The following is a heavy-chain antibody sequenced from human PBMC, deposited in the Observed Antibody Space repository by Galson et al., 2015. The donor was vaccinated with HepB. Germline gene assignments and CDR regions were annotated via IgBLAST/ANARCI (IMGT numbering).Heavy chain of an antibody. CDR3: ARDHSSSFTPEYYYYYYMDV. CDR1: GFTFSRYS. J-gene: IGHJ6*03. Sequence: SLRLSCAASGFTFSRYSMNWVRQAPGKGLEWVSYISSSSSTIYYADSVKGRFTISRDNAKNSLYLQMNSLRAEDTAVYYCARDHSSSFTPEYYYYYYMDVWGKGTTVTVSS. D-gene: IGHD6-6*01. V-gene: IGHV3-48*01. CDR2: ISSSSSTI.